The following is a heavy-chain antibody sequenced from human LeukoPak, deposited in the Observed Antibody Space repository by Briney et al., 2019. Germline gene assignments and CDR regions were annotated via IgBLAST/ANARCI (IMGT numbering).Heavy chain of an antibody. J-gene: IGHJ4*02. CDR1: GYTFTSYG. Sequence: GASVKVSCKASGYTFTSYGISWVRQAPGQGLEWMGWISAYNGNTNYAQKFQGRVTITRDTSASTAYMELSSLRSEDTAVYYCVRPTPMTTYDYWGQGTLVTVSS. CDR2: ISAYNGNT. CDR3: VRPTPMTTYDY. V-gene: IGHV1-18*01. D-gene: IGHD4-11*01.